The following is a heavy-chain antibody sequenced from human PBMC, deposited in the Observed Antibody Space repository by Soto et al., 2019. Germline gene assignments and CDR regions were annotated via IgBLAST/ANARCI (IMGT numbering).Heavy chain of an antibody. J-gene: IGHJ4*02. V-gene: IGHV4-34*01. Sequence: PSETLSLTCAVYGGSFSGYYWSWIRQSPGKGLEWIGEIHHSGSTNYNPSLKSRVTISVDTTKNQFSLNLKSVTAADTAVYYCARGVELLLRRYFDNWGQGTLVTVSS. CDR2: IHHSGST. D-gene: IGHD1-26*01. CDR1: GGSFSGYY. CDR3: ARGVELLLRRYFDN.